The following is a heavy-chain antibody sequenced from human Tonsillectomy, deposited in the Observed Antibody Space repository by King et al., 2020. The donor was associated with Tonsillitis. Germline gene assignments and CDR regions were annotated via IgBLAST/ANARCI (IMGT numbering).Heavy chain of an antibody. CDR3: ASDVTPE. CDR1: GFTFSTYG. CDR2: IWDDGSKS. J-gene: IGHJ4*02. Sequence: VQLVESGGGVVQPGRSLRLSCVASGFTFSTYGMYWVRQAPAKGLEWVAVIWDDGSKSYYADSVKGRFTISRDNSKNTLYLQMNSLGVEDTAVYYCASDVTPEWGQGTLVTVSS. D-gene: IGHD4-23*01. V-gene: IGHV3-33*01.